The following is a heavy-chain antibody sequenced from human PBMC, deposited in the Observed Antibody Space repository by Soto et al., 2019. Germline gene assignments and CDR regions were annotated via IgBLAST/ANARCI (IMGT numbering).Heavy chain of an antibody. Sequence: EVQLLESGGGLVQPGGSLRLSCAASGFTFSSYAMTWVRQAPGKGLEWVSALSGSGVSTYYADSVKGRFTISRDNSKNTLYRQMTSLRAEDPALYYFAKGGGSKDYYDTSGYYLYYYYAMDVWGQGTTVTVSS. D-gene: IGHD3-22*01. CDR3: AKGGGSKDYYDTSGYYLYYYYAMDV. CDR1: GFTFSSYA. J-gene: IGHJ6*02. V-gene: IGHV3-23*01. CDR2: LSGSGVST.